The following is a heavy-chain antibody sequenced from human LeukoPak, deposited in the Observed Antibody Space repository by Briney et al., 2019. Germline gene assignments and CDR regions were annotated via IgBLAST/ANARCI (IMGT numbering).Heavy chain of an antibody. J-gene: IGHJ4*02. Sequence: ASVKVSCKASGYTFTSYGISWVRQSPGQGLEWLGWISAYNGNTNYAQKLQGRVTMTTDTSTSTAYMELRSLRSDDTAVYYCARDPTTGGFDYWGQGTLVTVSS. CDR2: ISAYNGNT. CDR1: GYTFTSYG. CDR3: ARDPTTGGFDY. D-gene: IGHD1-1*01. V-gene: IGHV1-18*01.